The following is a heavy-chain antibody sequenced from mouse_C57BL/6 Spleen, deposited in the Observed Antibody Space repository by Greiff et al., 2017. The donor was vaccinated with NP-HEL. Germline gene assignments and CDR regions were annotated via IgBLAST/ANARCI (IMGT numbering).Heavy chain of an antibody. D-gene: IGHD1-1*01. CDR3: ARNVYYGSSLGYFDV. CDR1: GFSLTSYA. Sequence: VQGVESGPGLVAPSQSLSITCTVSGFSLTSYAISWVRQPPGKGLEWLGVIWTGGGTNYNSALKSRLSISKDNSKSQVFLKMNSLQTDDTARYYCARNVYYGSSLGYFDVWGTGTTVTVSS. CDR2: IWTGGGT. J-gene: IGHJ1*03. V-gene: IGHV2-9-1*01.